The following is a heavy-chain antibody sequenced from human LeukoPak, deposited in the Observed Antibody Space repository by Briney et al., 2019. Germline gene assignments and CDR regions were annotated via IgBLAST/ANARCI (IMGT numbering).Heavy chain of an antibody. CDR2: IKQDGSEK. CDR1: GFTFSSYW. J-gene: IGHJ3*02. CDR3: AREYDSSGWDAFDI. V-gene: IGHV3-7*01. D-gene: IGHD3-22*01. Sequence: PGGSLRLSCAASGFTFSSYWMSWLRQAPGKGREWVANIKQDGSEKYYVDSVKGRFTISRDNAKNSLYLQMNSLRAEDTAVYYCAREYDSSGWDAFDIWGQGTMVTVSS.